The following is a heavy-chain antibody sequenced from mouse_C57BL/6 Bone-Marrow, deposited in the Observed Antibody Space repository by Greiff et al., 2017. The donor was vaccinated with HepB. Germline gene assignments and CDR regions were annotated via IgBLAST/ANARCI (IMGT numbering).Heavy chain of an antibody. CDR3: ARYGLRYPYYFDY. D-gene: IGHD1-1*01. J-gene: IGHJ2*01. CDR2: IYPRSGNT. V-gene: IGHV1-81*01. CDR1: GYTFTSYG. Sequence: VQLQQSGAELARPGASVNLSCKASGYTFTSYGISWVKQRTGQGLEWIGEIYPRSGNTYYNEKFKGKATLTADKSSSTAYMELRSLTSEDSAVYFCARYGLRYPYYFDYWGQGTTLTVSS.